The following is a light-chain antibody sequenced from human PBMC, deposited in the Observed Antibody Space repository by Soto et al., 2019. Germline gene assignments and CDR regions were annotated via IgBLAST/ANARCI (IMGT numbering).Light chain of an antibody. CDR2: GAS. Sequence: EIVLTQSPATLSLSPGERATLSCRASQSVSSSYLAWYQQKPGQAPRLLIYGASSRATGIPDRFSGSGSGTDFTLTISRLEPEDFAVYYCQQYGSSLRTFGGGTKVEIK. V-gene: IGKV3-20*01. J-gene: IGKJ4*01. CDR1: QSVSSSY. CDR3: QQYGSSLRT.